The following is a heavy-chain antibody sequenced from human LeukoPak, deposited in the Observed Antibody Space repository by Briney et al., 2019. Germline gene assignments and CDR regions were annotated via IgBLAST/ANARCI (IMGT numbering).Heavy chain of an antibody. CDR1: GFTFSTYA. CDR2: ISSIGGTT. D-gene: IGHD2-21*01. J-gene: IGHJ4*02. V-gene: IGHV3-64*02. Sequence: GGSLRLSCAASGFTFSTYALHWVRQVPGKGLEYVSAISSIGGTTYYADSVKGRFTISRDNSKNTLYLQMGSLKPEDTAVYYCARVGDNTAFDYWGQGTLVTVSS. CDR3: ARVGDNTAFDY.